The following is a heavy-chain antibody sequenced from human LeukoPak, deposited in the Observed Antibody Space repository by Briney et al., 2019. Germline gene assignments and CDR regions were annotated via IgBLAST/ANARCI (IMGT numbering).Heavy chain of an antibody. CDR1: GFTFSSYE. Sequence: GGSLRLSCAASGFTFSSYEMNWVRQAPGKGLEWVSYISSSGSTIYYADSVKGRFTISRDNAKNSLYLQMNSLRPEDTAVYYCAKGRYYNILTGFYVRRGLDYWGQGTLVTVSS. V-gene: IGHV3-48*03. J-gene: IGHJ4*02. D-gene: IGHD3-9*01. CDR3: AKGRYYNILTGFYVRRGLDY. CDR2: ISSSGSTI.